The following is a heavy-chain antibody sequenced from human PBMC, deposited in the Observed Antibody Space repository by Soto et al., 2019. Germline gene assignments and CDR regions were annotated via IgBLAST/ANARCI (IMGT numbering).Heavy chain of an antibody. J-gene: IGHJ6*03. D-gene: IGHD5-18*01. V-gene: IGHV4-59*01. CDR3: ARKAAMVISPYYYYYMDV. CDR2: IYYSGST. Sequence: SETLSLTCTVSGGSISSYYWSWIRQPPGKGLEWIGYIYYSGSTNYNPSLKSRVTISVDTSKNQFSLKLSSVTAADTAVYYCARKAAMVISPYYYYYMDVWGKGTTVTVSS. CDR1: GGSISSYY.